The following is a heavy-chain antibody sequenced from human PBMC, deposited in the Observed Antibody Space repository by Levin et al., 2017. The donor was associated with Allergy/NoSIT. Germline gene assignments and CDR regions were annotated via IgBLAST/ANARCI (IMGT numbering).Heavy chain of an antibody. CDR3: ARGVKYFGELYKGYVY. Sequence: PGGSLRLSCAASGFTFSSYWMSWVRQAPGKGLEWVANIKQDGSEKYYVDSVKGRFTISRDNAKNSLYLQMNSLRAEDTAVYYCARGVKYFGELYKGYVYWGQGTLVTVSS. V-gene: IGHV3-7*04. CDR1: GFTFSSYW. D-gene: IGHD3-10*01. J-gene: IGHJ4*02. CDR2: IKQDGSEK.